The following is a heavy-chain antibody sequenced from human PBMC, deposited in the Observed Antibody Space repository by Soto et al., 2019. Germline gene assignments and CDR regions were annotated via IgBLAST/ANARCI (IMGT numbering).Heavy chain of an antibody. CDR1: GGSISSSSYY. D-gene: IGHD3-3*01. CDR2: IYYSGST. Sequence: PSETLSLTCTVSGGSISSSSYYWGWIRQPPGKGLEWIGSIYYSGSTYYKPSLKSRVTISVDTSNNQFSLKLSSVTAADTAVYYCAILTLRFLEWLTGDYYYYYGMDVWGQGTMVTVSS. V-gene: IGHV4-39*01. J-gene: IGHJ6*02. CDR3: AILTLRFLEWLTGDYYYYYGMDV.